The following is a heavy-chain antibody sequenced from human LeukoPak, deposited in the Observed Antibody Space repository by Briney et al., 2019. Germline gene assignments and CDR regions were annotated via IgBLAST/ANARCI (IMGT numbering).Heavy chain of an antibody. J-gene: IGHJ3*02. CDR1: GYTFTGYY. D-gene: IGHD4/OR15-4a*01. Sequence: ASVKVACMAAGYTFTGYYIDWVRQAPGQVLEWMGWINPNSGGTNYAQKFQGRVTMTRDPSISTAYMELSRVRSDDTGVYYCARDDYREATAFDIWGQGTMVPVSS. V-gene: IGHV1-2*02. CDR2: INPNSGGT. CDR3: ARDDYREATAFDI.